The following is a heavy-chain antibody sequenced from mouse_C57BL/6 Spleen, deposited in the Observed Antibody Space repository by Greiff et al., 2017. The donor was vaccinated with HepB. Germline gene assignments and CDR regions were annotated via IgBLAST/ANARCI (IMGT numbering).Heavy chain of an antibody. J-gene: IGHJ2*01. V-gene: IGHV14-2*01. CDR2: IDPEDGDT. CDR1: GFNIKDYY. D-gene: IGHD2-2*01. CDR3: AREEMVTTGYYFDY. Sequence: VQLKESGAELVKPGASVKLSCTASGFNIKDYYMHWVKQRTEQGLEWIGRIDPEDGDTKYAPKFQGKATITADTSSNTAYLQLSSLTSEDTAVYYCAREEMVTTGYYFDYWGQGTTLTVSS.